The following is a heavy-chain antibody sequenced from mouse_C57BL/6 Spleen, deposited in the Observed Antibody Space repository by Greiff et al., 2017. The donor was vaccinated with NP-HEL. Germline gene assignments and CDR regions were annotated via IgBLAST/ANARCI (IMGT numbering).Heavy chain of an antibody. CDR2: INPSSGYT. CDR3: ARDDPSFDD. CDR1: GYTFTSYT. D-gene: IGHD2-3*01. V-gene: IGHV1-4*01. Sequence: QVHVKQSGAELARPGASVKMSCKASGYTFTSYTMHWVKQRPGQGLEWIGYINPSSGYTKYNQKFKDKATLTADKSSSTAYMQLSSLTSEDSAVYYCARDDPSFDDWGKGTTLTVSS. J-gene: IGHJ2*01.